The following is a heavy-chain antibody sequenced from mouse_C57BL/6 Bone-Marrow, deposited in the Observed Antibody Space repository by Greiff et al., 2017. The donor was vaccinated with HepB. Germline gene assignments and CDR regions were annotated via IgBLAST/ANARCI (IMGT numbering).Heavy chain of an antibody. CDR3: ASLEGDDYGAY. CDR2: IWSGGST. CDR1: GFSLTSYG. D-gene: IGHD2-4*01. V-gene: IGHV2-2*01. J-gene: IGHJ3*01. Sequence: QVQLVESGPGLVQPSQSLSITCTVSGFSLTSYGVHWVRQSPGKGLEWLGVIWSGGSTDYNAAFISRLSISKDNSKSQVFFKMNSLQADDTAIYYCASLEGDDYGAYWGQGTLVTVSA.